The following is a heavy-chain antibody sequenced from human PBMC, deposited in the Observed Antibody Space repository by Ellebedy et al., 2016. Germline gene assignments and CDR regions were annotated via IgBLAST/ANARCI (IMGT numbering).Heavy chain of an antibody. V-gene: IGHV3-23*01. CDR3: ASFSGSYRNLDY. Sequence: GESLKISCAASGFTFSSYAMSWVRQAPGKGLEWVSSISGSGTSTYYADSVKGRFTISRDNSKNTLYLQMNSLGAEDTAVYYCASFSGSYRNLDYWGQGTLVTVSS. CDR1: GFTFSSYA. D-gene: IGHD1-26*01. CDR2: ISGSGTST. J-gene: IGHJ4*02.